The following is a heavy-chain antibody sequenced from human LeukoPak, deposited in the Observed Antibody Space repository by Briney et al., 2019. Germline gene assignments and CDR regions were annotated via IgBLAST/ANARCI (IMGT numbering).Heavy chain of an antibody. D-gene: IGHD6-13*01. J-gene: IGHJ4*02. Sequence: ASVKVSCKASGYTFTGYYMHWVRQAPGQGLEWMGWINPNNGGTNYAQKFQGRVTMTRDTSINTAYMELSRLRSDDTAVYYCARVTAAGTSGDYWGQGTLVTVSS. CDR2: INPNNGGT. CDR1: GYTFTGYY. V-gene: IGHV1-2*02. CDR3: ARVTAAGTSGDY.